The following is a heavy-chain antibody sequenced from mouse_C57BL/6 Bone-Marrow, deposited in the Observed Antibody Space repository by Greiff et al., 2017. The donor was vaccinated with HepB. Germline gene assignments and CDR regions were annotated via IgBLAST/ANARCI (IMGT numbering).Heavy chain of an antibody. J-gene: IGHJ2*01. D-gene: IGHD1-1*01. CDR1: GYTFTSYG. V-gene: IGHV1-81*01. CDR2: IYPRSGNT. CDR3: ARHYGSIFDY. Sequence: VQLQQSGAELARPGASVKLSCKASGYTFTSYGISWVKQRTGQGLEWIGEIYPRSGNTYYNEKFKGKATLTADKSSSTAYMELRSLTSEDSAVYFCARHYGSIFDYWGQGTTLTVSS.